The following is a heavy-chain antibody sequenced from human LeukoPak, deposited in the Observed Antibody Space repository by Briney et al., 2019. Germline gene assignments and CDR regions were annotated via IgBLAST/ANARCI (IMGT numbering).Heavy chain of an antibody. J-gene: IGHJ4*02. CDR1: GFTFSSYN. V-gene: IGHV3-48*02. D-gene: IGHD5-18*01. CDR3: ARMIDYNYGYAFDY. Sequence: GGSLRLSCAASGFTFSSYNMNWVRQAPGKGLEWVSYMSTSGSISYADSVKGRFTISRDNAKNSLYLQMNSLRDEDTAVYYCARMIDYNYGYAFDYWGQGTLVTVSS. CDR2: MSTSGSI.